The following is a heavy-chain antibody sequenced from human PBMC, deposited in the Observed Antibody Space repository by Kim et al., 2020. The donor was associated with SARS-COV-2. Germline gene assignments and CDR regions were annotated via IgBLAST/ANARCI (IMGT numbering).Heavy chain of an antibody. CDR1: GGPISSNIW. CDR3: ATDDRVRPVF. D-gene: IGHD6-6*01. J-gene: IGHJ4*02. CDR2: IYHSGST. Sequence: SETLSLTCDVSGGPISSNIWWSWVRQPPGKGLEWIGEIYHSGSTTYNPSLKSRVTISIDKSKKQLSLRLTSVTAADTAAYYCATDDRVRPVFWGQRILVTVSS. V-gene: IGHV4-4*02.